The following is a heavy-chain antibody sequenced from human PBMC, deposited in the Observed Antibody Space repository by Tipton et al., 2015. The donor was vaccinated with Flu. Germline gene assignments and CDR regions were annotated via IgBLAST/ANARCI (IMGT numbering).Heavy chain of an antibody. V-gene: IGHV4-39*07. Sequence: TLSLTCTVSGGSISSSSYYWGWIRQPPGRGLEWIGSIYYSGSTYYNPSLKSRVTISVDTSKNQFSLKLSSVTAADTAVYYCARVGAVTMVRGLAFDAFDIWGLGTMVAVSS. CDR1: GGSISSSSYY. D-gene: IGHD3-10*01. J-gene: IGHJ3*02. CDR3: ARVGAVTMVRGLAFDAFDI. CDR2: IYYSGST.